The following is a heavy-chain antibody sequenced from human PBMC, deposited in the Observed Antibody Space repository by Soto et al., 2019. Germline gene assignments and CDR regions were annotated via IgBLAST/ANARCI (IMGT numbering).Heavy chain of an antibody. D-gene: IGHD6-13*01. CDR1: GGSFSGYY. J-gene: IGHJ4*02. Sequence: QVQLQQWGAGLLKPSETLSLTCAVYGGSFSGYYWSWIRQPPGKGLEWIGEINHSGSTNYNPSLKRQVTISVDTSQHQSSPKLRSVTAADTAVYYCARGATNGRSWYLLYWGQGTLVTVSS. V-gene: IGHV4-34*01. CDR2: INHSGST. CDR3: ARGATNGRSWYLLY.